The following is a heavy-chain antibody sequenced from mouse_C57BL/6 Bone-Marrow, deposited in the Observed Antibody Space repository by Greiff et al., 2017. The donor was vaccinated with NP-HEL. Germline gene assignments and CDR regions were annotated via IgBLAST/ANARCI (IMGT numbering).Heavy chain of an antibody. CDR2: IHPNSGST. Sequence: VKLQQPGAELVKPGASVKLSCKASGYTFTSYWMHWVKQRPGQGLEWIGMIHPNSGSTNYNEKFKSKATLTVDKSSSTAYMQLSSLTSEDSAVYYCARERRWYYAMDYWGQGTSVTVSS. D-gene: IGHD1-1*01. V-gene: IGHV1-64*01. CDR3: ARERRWYYAMDY. J-gene: IGHJ4*01. CDR1: GYTFTSYW.